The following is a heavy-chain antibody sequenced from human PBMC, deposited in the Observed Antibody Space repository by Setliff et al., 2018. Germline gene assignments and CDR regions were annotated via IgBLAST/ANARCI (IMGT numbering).Heavy chain of an antibody. J-gene: IGHJ4*02. CDR3: AAPGGGSYRF. CDR1: GGSISSSSYY. D-gene: IGHD1-26*01. V-gene: IGHV4-39*01. Sequence: PSETLSLTCTVSGGSISSSSYYWGWIRQPPGKGLEWIGSIHYSGSTYYNPSLKSRVTIFVDTSKNQFSLKLSSVTAADTAVYYCAAPGGGSYRFWGQGTLVTVSS. CDR2: IHYSGST.